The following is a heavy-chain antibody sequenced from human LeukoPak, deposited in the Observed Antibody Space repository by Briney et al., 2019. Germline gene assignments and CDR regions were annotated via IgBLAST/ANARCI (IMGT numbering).Heavy chain of an antibody. J-gene: IGHJ4*02. D-gene: IGHD4-23*01. CDR2: ISGSGGST. CDR1: GFTFSNYA. CDR3: ASYSGDYGSNHYYFDY. Sequence: PGGSLRLSCAAAGFTFSNYAMTWVRQAPGRGLEWVSSISGSGGSTYYADSVKGRFTISRDNSKSTLYLQMNTLRTEDTALYYCASYSGDYGSNHYYFDYWGQGTPVTVSS. V-gene: IGHV3-23*01.